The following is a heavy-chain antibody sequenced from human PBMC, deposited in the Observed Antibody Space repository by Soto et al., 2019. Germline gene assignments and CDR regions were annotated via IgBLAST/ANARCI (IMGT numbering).Heavy chain of an antibody. CDR1: GFTFSSYA. V-gene: IGHV3-30-3*01. Sequence: PGGSLRLSCAASGFTFSSYAMHWVRQAPGKGLEWVAVISYDGSNKYYADSVKGRFTISRDNSKNTLYLQMNSLRAEDTAVYYCASLSTPFLEWSSECYGMDVWGQGTTVTVSS. CDR3: ASLSTPFLEWSSECYGMDV. D-gene: IGHD3-3*02. CDR2: ISYDGSNK. J-gene: IGHJ6*02.